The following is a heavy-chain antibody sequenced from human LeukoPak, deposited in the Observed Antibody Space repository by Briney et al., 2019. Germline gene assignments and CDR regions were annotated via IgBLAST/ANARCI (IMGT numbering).Heavy chain of an antibody. CDR2: ISDSGGGT. V-gene: IGHV3-23*01. D-gene: IGHD4-11*01. CDR3: AKSRGIRLQHPGDY. J-gene: IGHJ4*02. CDR1: GSTFPSYA. Sequence: GGSLRLSCAASGSTFPSYAMNWVRQAPGKGLEWVSGISDSGGGTYYADSVKGRFTISRDNSKNTLYLQMNSLRAEDTAIYYCAKSRGIRLQHPGDYWGQGTLVTVSS.